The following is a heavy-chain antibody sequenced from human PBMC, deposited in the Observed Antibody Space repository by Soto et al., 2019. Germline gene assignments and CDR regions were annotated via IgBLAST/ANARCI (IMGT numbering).Heavy chain of an antibody. V-gene: IGHV3-73*01. J-gene: IGHJ4*02. CDR1: GFTFSGSA. Sequence: GGSLRLSCVASGFTFSGSAMHWVRQASGKGLEWVGRIRSKDNSYATAYGAAVKGRFTISRDDSKNTAYLLMNSLRTEDTALYYCASGRGYDILTGYYPYFDSWGQGALVTVSS. CDR2: IRSKDNSYAT. CDR3: ASGRGYDILTGYYPYFDS. D-gene: IGHD3-9*01.